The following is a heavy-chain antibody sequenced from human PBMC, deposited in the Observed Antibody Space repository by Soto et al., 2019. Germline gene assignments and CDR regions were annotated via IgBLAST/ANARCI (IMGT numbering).Heavy chain of an antibody. J-gene: IGHJ4*02. D-gene: IGHD3-10*01. V-gene: IGHV3-53*02. Sequence: QLVETGGGLIQPGTSLTLSCAASGFSVSRNYMPWVRQAPGKGLEWVSFVYSGGATFYADSVKGRFILSRDDSHNTMYLQMNNRRAEDTAVYYCARVPGRLWGRGTLVTVAS. CDR2: VYSGGAT. CDR1: GFSVSRNY. CDR3: ARVPGRL.